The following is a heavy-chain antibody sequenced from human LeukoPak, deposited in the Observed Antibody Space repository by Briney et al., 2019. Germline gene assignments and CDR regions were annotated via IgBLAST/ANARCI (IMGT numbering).Heavy chain of an antibody. CDR1: GFTFRSCE. CDR3: AREKVVVTAISDY. D-gene: IGHD2-21*02. V-gene: IGHV3-21*01. J-gene: IGHJ4*02. Sequence: PGGSLRLSCAASGFTFRSCELNWVRQAPGKGLEWVSSISSSSSYIYYADSVKGRFTISRDNAKNSLYLQMNSLRAEDTAVYYCAREKVVVTAISDYWGQGTLVTVSS. CDR2: ISSSSSYI.